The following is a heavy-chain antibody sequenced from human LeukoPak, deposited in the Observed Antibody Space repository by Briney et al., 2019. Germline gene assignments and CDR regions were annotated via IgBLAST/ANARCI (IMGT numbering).Heavy chain of an antibody. CDR3: ARDPSDYYGSGSFDY. V-gene: IGHV1-46*01. CDR1: GYTFASYY. J-gene: IGHJ4*02. Sequence: ASVKVSCKASGYTFASYYMHWVRQTPGQGLEWMGIINPSGGSTSYAQMLQGRVTMTTDTSTSTAYMDLRSLRSDDTAVYYCARDPSDYYGSGSFDYWGQGTLVTVSS. D-gene: IGHD3-10*01. CDR2: INPSGGST.